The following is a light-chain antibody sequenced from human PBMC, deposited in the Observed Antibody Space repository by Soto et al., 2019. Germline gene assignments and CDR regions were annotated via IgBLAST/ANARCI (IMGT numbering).Light chain of an antibody. CDR1: QDVRGA. V-gene: IGKV1-13*02. CDR2: DVS. CDR3: QQFNSYPIT. Sequence: AIQLTQSPSSLSASVGDRVTITCRASQDVRGALAWYQQKPGKAPKILIYDVSVLESGGATRFSDSGSGTDFTLTITSLKHVAFAHYYCQQFNSYPITVAQGTRLEI. J-gene: IGKJ5*01.